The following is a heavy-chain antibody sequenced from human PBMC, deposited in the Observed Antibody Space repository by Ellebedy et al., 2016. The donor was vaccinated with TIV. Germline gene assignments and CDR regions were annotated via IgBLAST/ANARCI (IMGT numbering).Heavy chain of an antibody. D-gene: IGHD6-19*01. CDR1: GFTSSNYW. CDR2: INTDGSST. V-gene: IGHV3-74*01. J-gene: IGHJ3*01. Sequence: GESLKISCAASGFTSSNYWMNWVRQAPGKGLVWVSRINTDGSSTRYADSVKGRFTISRDYATNTRYFQMNSLRAEDTAVYYCARDRSGWYKAFDLWGQGTLVTVSS. CDR3: ARDRSGWYKAFDL.